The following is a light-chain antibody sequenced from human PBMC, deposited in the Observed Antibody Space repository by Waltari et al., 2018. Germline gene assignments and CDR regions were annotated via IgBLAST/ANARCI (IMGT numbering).Light chain of an antibody. CDR2: ANS. CDR1: SSNIGSNY. V-gene: IGLV1-47*02. J-gene: IGLJ3*02. Sequence: QSVLTQPPSASGTPGQRITISCSGGSSNIGSNYVFCYQQLPGTAPKLLIHANSQRPSGVPDRFSGSKSGTSASLAISGLRPEDEADYYCAAWDGGLSNWLFGGGTRLTVL. CDR3: AAWDGGLSNWL.